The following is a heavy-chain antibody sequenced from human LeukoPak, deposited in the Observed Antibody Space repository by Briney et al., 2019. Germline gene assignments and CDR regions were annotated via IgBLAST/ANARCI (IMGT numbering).Heavy chain of an antibody. CDR1: GITFSLYG. D-gene: IGHD2-15*01. V-gene: IGHV3-30*03. Sequence: GGSLRLSCAASGITFSLYGMHWVRQAPGKGLEWVAVISYDGSNKYYADSVKGRFTISRDNSKNTLYLQMNSLRAEDTAAYYCARDGVVVAATDMFDYWGQGTLVTVSS. CDR2: ISYDGSNK. CDR3: ARDGVVVAATDMFDY. J-gene: IGHJ4*02.